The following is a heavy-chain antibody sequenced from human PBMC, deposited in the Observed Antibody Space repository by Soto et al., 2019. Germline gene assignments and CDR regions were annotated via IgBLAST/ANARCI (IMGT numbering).Heavy chain of an antibody. J-gene: IGHJ4*02. CDR2: ISYDGRKT. Sequence: QVQLVESGGGVVQPGRPLRLSCAASGFIFTSFAMHWVRQAPGKGLEWVALISYDGRKTYYADSLKGRFTISRDNSKNTVFLQMNMLRTEDTAVYYCAKSYDTLTGRFLSVDFWGQGTLVTVSS. V-gene: IGHV3-30*04. D-gene: IGHD3-9*01. CDR3: AKSYDTLTGRFLSVDF. CDR1: GFIFTSFA.